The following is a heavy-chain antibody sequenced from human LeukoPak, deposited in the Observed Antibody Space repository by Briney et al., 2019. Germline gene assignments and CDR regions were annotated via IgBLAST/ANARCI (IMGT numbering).Heavy chain of an antibody. J-gene: IGHJ4*02. CDR1: GFTFSSFV. CDR2: ISSDGSNK. Sequence: PGRSLRLSCAASGFTFSSFVMHWVRQAPGKGLEWVAVISSDGSNKYYADSVKGRFTISRDNSKNTLYLQMNSLRPEDTAVYYCAKAAATTHLFDYWGQGTLVTVSS. CDR3: AKAAATTHLFDY. D-gene: IGHD1-26*01. V-gene: IGHV3-30*18.